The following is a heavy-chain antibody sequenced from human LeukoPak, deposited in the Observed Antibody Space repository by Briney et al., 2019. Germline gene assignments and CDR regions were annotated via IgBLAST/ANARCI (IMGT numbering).Heavy chain of an antibody. J-gene: IGHJ3*02. V-gene: IGHV4-59*01. CDR1: GGSISSYY. D-gene: IGHD2/OR15-2a*01. CDR2: IYYSGST. Sequence: SETLSLTCTVSGGSISSYYWSWIRQPPGKGLEWIGYIYYSGSTNYNPSLKSRVTISVDTATNQFSLKLRSVTAADTAVYYCAKDFSAAFDIWGQGTMVTVSS. CDR3: AKDFSAAFDI.